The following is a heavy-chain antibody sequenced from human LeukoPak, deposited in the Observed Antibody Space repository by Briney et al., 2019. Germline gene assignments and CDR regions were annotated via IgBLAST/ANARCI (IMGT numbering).Heavy chain of an antibody. CDR3: ARGPGDSSGYYYDNFDY. J-gene: IGHJ4*02. V-gene: IGHV1-3*01. CDR2: INAGNGNT. Sequence: ASVKVSCTASGYTFTSYAMHWVRQAPGQRLEWMGWINAGNGNTKYSQKFQGRVTITRDTSASTAYMELSSLRSEDTAVYYCARGPGDSSGYYYDNFDYWGQGTLVTVSS. D-gene: IGHD3-22*01. CDR1: GYTFTSYA.